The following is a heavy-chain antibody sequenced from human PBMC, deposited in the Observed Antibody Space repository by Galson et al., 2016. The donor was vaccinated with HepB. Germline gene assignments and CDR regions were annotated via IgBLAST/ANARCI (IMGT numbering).Heavy chain of an antibody. V-gene: IGHV3-30-3*01. D-gene: IGHD1-26*01. CDR1: GFTCRSCD. CDR2: LSHDGVTK. Sequence: SLRLSCAAAGFTCRSCDMHWVRQGTGKGLEWVAVLSHDGVTKFYADSVRARFTISRDKSKTTVYLQMDGLSAEDTAVYYCAREWELGGYFDYWGQGTLVTVSS. J-gene: IGHJ4*02. CDR3: AREWELGGYFDY.